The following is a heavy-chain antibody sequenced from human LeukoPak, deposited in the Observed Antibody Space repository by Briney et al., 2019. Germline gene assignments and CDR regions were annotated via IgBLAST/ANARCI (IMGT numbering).Heavy chain of an antibody. J-gene: IGHJ6*03. CDR3: ARRADILTGYFVLWANYYYYMDV. V-gene: IGHV1-2*02. CDR1: GYTFTGYY. Sequence: ASVKVSCKASGYTFTGYYMHWVRQAPGQGLEWMGWINPNSGGTNYAQKFQGRVTMTRDTSISTAYMELSRLRSDDTAVYYCARRADILTGYFVLWANYYYYMDVWGKGTTVTISS. CDR2: INPNSGGT. D-gene: IGHD3-9*01.